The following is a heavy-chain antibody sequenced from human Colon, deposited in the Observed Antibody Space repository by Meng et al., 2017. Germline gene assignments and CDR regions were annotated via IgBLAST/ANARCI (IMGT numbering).Heavy chain of an antibody. CDR1: GVTFSSYW. J-gene: IGHJ3*02. V-gene: IGHV3-7*01. CDR2: IKQDGSEK. CDR3: ARSPTMVRGVIDDAFDI. Sequence: GGSLRLSCAVSGVTFSSYWMSWVRQAPGKGLEWVANIKQDGSEKYYVDSVKGRFTISRDNAKNSLYLQMNSLRAEDTAVYYCARSPTMVRGVIDDAFDIWGQGTMVTVSS. D-gene: IGHD3-10*01.